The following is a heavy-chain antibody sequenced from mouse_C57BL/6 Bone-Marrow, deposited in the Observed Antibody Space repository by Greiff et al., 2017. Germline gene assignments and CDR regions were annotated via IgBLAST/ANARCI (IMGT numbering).Heavy chain of an antibody. Sequence: QVQLQQPGAELVKPGASVKLSCKASGYTFTSYWMTWVKQRPGQGLEWIGEIDPSDSYTNYNHKFKGKATLTVDTSSSTAYMQLISLTSEDSAVYYWARDDDGSSYDAYWGQGTLVTVSA. CDR1: GYTFTSYW. CDR2: IDPSDSYT. V-gene: IGHV1-50*01. D-gene: IGHD1-1*01. J-gene: IGHJ3*01. CDR3: ARDDDGSSYDAY.